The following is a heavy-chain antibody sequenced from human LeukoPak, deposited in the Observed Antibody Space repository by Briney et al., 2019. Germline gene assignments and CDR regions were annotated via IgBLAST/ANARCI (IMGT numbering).Heavy chain of an antibody. V-gene: IGHV1-69*13. Sequence: ASVKVPCKASGGTFSSYAISWVRQAPGQGLEWMGGIIPIFGTANYAQKFQGRVTITADESTSTAYMELSSLRSEDTAVYYCASVGYCSGGSWPCSNWFDPWGQGTLVTVSS. CDR3: ASVGYCSGGSWPCSNWFDP. CDR1: GGTFSSYA. D-gene: IGHD2-15*01. CDR2: IIPIFGTA. J-gene: IGHJ5*02.